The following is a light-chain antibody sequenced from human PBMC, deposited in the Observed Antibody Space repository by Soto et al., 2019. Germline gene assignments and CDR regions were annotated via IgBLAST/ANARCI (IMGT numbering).Light chain of an antibody. CDR3: SSYSTGGSYV. CDR1: SSDVGGYNS. Sequence: QSALTQPASVSGSPGQSIAISCTGTSSDVGGYNSASWYQQHPGKAPKLLIYDVSNRPSGVSNRFSGSKSGNTASLTISGLQAEDEADYYCSSYSTGGSYVFGTGTKV. V-gene: IGLV2-14*03. CDR2: DVS. J-gene: IGLJ1*01.